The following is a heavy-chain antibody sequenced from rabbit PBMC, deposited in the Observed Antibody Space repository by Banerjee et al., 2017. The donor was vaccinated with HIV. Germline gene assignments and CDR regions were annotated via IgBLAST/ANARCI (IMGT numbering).Heavy chain of an antibody. CDR2: IYAGSSGST. V-gene: IGHV1S40*01. J-gene: IGHJ6*01. CDR3: ARERSDWGGLDLHL. D-gene: IGHD4-1*01. CDR1: GFSFSSGYD. Sequence: QQLEESGGDLVKPGASLTLTCTASGFSFSSGYDMCWVRQAPGKGLEWIGCIYAGSSGSTYYASWAKGRFTISKTSPTTVTLQMTSLTVADTATYFCARERSDWGGLDLHLWGPGTLVTVS.